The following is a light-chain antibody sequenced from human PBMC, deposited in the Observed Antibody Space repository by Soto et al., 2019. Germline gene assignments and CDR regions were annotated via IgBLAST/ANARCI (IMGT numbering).Light chain of an antibody. J-gene: IGKJ3*01. CDR1: QTISSSY. V-gene: IGKV3-20*01. CDR2: AAS. Sequence: EIVLTQSPGTLSLSPGERATLSCRASQTISSSYLAWYQQKPGQAPRLLIYAASTRATGIPDRFSGSGSGTDFTLTINSLEPEDFAVYFCQQFGGSPLFPFGPGTKVDIK. CDR3: QQFGGSPLFP.